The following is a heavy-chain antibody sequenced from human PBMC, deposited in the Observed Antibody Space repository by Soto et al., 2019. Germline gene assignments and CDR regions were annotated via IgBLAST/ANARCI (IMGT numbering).Heavy chain of an antibody. CDR2: ISGSGGDT. D-gene: IGHD1-7*01. J-gene: IGHJ4*02. Sequence: GGSLRLSCTASGFTFSSYAMSWVRQAPGRGLEWVSAISGSGGDTYYADSVKGRFTISRDNSKNTLYLQMNSLRAEDTAIYYCAKSEAIGTTDYWGQGTPVTVSS. CDR3: AKSEAIGTTDY. V-gene: IGHV3-23*01. CDR1: GFTFSSYA.